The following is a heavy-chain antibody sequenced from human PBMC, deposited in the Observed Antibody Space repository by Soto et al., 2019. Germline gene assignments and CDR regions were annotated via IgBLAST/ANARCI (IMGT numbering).Heavy chain of an antibody. CDR3: ARGGSSGFRYQDRNAIDI. CDR1: GGTFSSYA. V-gene: IGHV1-69*12. Sequence: QVQLVQSGAEVKKPGSSVKVSCKASGGTFSSYAISWVRQAPGQGLEWMGGIIPIFGTANYAQKFQGRVTINEDXXKXTXXMELGSLRAEDTAVYYCARGGSSGFRYQDRNAIDIGGQGTMVTVSS. D-gene: IGHD3-22*01. CDR2: IIPIFGTA. J-gene: IGHJ3*02.